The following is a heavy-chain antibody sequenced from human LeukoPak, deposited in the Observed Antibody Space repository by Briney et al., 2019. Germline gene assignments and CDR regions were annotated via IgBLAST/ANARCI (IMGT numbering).Heavy chain of an antibody. CDR3: AAKGSSSWGGDYFDY. J-gene: IGHJ4*02. Sequence: ASVKVSCKASGYTFTGYYMHWVRQAPGQGLEWMGWINPNSGGTNYAQKFQGRVTMTRDTSISTAYMELSRLGSDDTAVYYCAAKGSSSWGGDYFDYWGQGTLVTVSS. D-gene: IGHD6-6*01. CDR1: GYTFTGYY. V-gene: IGHV1-2*02. CDR2: INPNSGGT.